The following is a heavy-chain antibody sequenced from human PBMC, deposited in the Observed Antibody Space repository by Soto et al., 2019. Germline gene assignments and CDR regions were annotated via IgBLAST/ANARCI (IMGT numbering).Heavy chain of an antibody. CDR2: ISNSGGNT. D-gene: IGHD3-10*01. Sequence: GGSLRLSCAASGFSFGTYAMSWVRQAPGKGLEWVSGISNSGGNTDYRDTVRGRFTISRGNSKNTLYLQMTSLRAEDTAVFYCAKCRFGELCSFDYWGQGTQVTVSS. V-gene: IGHV3-23*01. CDR3: AKCRFGELCSFDY. J-gene: IGHJ4*02. CDR1: GFSFGTYA.